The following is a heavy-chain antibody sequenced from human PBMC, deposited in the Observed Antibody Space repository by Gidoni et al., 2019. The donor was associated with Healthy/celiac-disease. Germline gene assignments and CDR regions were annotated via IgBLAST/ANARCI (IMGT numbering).Heavy chain of an antibody. D-gene: IGHD2-8*01. CDR3: ARDVKFEVYGYYFDY. J-gene: IGHJ4*02. CDR1: GYTFTSYY. Sequence: QVQLVQSGAEVKKPGASVKVSCKASGYTFTSYYMHWVRQAPGQGLEWMGIINPSGGSTSYAQKFQGRVTMTRDTSTSTVYMELSSLRSEDTAVYYCARDVKFEVYGYYFDYWGQGTLVTVSS. V-gene: IGHV1-46*01. CDR2: INPSGGST.